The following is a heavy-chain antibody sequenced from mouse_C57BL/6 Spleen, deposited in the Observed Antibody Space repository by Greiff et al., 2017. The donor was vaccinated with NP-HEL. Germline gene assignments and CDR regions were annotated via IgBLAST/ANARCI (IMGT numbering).Heavy chain of an antibody. Sequence: VQLQQPGAELVMPGASVKLSCKASGYTFTSYWMHWVKQRPGQGLEWIGEIDPSDSYTNYNQKFKGKSTLTVDKSSSTAYMQLSSLTSEDSAVYYCARVGSREGYFDYWGQGTTLTVSS. J-gene: IGHJ2*01. CDR3: ARVGSREGYFDY. V-gene: IGHV1-69*01. D-gene: IGHD1-1*01. CDR2: IDPSDSYT. CDR1: GYTFTSYW.